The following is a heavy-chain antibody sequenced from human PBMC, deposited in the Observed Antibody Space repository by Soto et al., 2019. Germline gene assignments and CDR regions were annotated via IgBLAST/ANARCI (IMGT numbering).Heavy chain of an antibody. V-gene: IGHV1-69*02. Sequence: SVKVSCKASGGTFSSYTISWVRQAPGQGLEWMGRIIPILGIANYAQKFQGRVTITADKSTSTAYMELSSLRSEDTAVYYCARSRDGDYPIDYWGQGTLVTVSS. D-gene: IGHD4-17*01. CDR3: ARSRDGDYPIDY. CDR1: GGTFSSYT. CDR2: IIPILGIA. J-gene: IGHJ4*02.